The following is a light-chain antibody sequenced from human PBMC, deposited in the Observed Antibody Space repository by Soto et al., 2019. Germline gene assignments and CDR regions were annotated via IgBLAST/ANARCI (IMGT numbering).Light chain of an antibody. CDR2: SNN. CDR3: AAWDESPNVPV. J-gene: IGLJ3*02. Sequence: QSVLTQPPSASGTPGQRVTISCSGSNSNIGRNTVNWYRQLPGAAPNLLIYSNNQRPSGVPDRFSGSKSGTSASLAISGLQSEDEADYYCAAWDESPNVPVFGGGTKLTVL. CDR1: NSNIGRNT. V-gene: IGLV1-44*01.